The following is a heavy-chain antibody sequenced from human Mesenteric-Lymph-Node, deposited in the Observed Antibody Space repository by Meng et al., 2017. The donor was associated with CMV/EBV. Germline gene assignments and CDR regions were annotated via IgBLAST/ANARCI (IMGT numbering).Heavy chain of an antibody. Sequence: GGSLRLSCAASGFTFSDYAMNWARQAPGKGLEWVSSIDSTGNFIYYEDSVKGRFTISRDTAKNSLYLQMNSLRADDSAMYYCARFGSGSFPDYWGQGTLVTVSS. V-gene: IGHV3-21*01. CDR1: GFTFSDYA. CDR3: ARFGSGSFPDY. CDR2: IDSTGNFI. D-gene: IGHD3-10*01. J-gene: IGHJ4*02.